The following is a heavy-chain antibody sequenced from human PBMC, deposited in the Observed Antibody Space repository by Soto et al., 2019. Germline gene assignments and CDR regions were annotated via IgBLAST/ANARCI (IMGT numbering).Heavy chain of an antibody. J-gene: IGHJ5*02. CDR3: ARSPAYGDYANLDT. D-gene: IGHD4-17*01. CDR2: IHSTRSP. Sequence: TLSLTCTVSGDSVSKYYWNWIRQPAGKGLEWIGRIHSTRSPNYNPSLKSRVTMSVDTSKNQFSLKLNLTSVTAADTAVYYCARSPAYGDYANLDTWGQGTLVTVSS. V-gene: IGHV4-4*07. CDR1: GDSVSKYY.